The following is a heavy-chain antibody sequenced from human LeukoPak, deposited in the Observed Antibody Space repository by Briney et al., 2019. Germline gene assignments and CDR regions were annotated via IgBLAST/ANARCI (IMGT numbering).Heavy chain of an antibody. D-gene: IGHD5-18*01. CDR1: GGSFSGYY. J-gene: IGHJ6*02. V-gene: IGHV4-34*01. Sequence: SETLSLTCAVYGGSFSGYYWSWIRQPPGKGLEWIGEINHSGSTNYNPSLKSRVTISVDTSKNQFSLKLSSVTAAGTAVYYCATFFSYGIYYGMDVWGQGTTVTVSS. CDR3: ATFFSYGIYYGMDV. CDR2: INHSGST.